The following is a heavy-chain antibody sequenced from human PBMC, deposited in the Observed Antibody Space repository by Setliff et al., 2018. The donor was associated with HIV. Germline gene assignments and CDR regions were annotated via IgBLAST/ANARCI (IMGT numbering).Heavy chain of an antibody. D-gene: IGHD2-15*01. Sequence: PGESLKISCKGSGYSFTNYWIGWVRQMPGKGLEWMGIIYPGDSDTRYSPSFQGQVTISADKSISTAYLQCSSLEASDTAMYYCARLGGICSGGSCTALAYTMDVWGQGTTVTVSS. CDR2: IYPGDSDT. CDR1: GYSFTNYW. V-gene: IGHV5-51*01. CDR3: ARLGGICSGGSCTALAYTMDV. J-gene: IGHJ6*02.